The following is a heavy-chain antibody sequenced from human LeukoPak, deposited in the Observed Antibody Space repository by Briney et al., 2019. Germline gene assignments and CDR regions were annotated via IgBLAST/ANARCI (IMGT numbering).Heavy chain of an antibody. CDR1: GFTFSSYG. CDR2: IRYDGSNK. Sequence: GGSLRLSWAASGFTFSSYGMHWVRQAPGKGLEWVAFIRYDGSNKYYADSVKGRFTISRDNSKNTLYLQMNSLRAEDTAVYYCAKDSTYYYGSGSYLDYWGQGTLVTVSS. J-gene: IGHJ4*02. V-gene: IGHV3-30*02. CDR3: AKDSTYYYGSGSYLDY. D-gene: IGHD3-10*01.